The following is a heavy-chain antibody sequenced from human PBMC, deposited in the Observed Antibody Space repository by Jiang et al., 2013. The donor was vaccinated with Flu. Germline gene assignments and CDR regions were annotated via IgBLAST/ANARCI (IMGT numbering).Heavy chain of an antibody. CDR1: GGTFTTYA. CDR2: IVPIFGSA. J-gene: IGHJ6*02. D-gene: IGHD3-16*01. V-gene: IGHV1-69*01. CDR3: ASADYDYVWGSCPSKRGGMDV. Sequence: CLTSGGTFTTYAINWVRQAPGHGLEWMGEIVPIFGSADYAQKFQGRVKITADEATRTAYMELTSLRSDDTAVYYCASADYDYVWGSCPSKRGGMDVWGQGTSVTVSS.